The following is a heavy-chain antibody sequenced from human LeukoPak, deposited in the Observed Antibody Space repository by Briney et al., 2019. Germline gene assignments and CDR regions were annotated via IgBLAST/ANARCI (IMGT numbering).Heavy chain of an antibody. D-gene: IGHD3-16*01. V-gene: IGHV3-7*01. Sequence: GGSLRLSCAASGFTFSNYWMNWVRQAPGKGLEWVANIKEDGSEKYYVDSVKGRFTIYRDNAKNSLYLQMDSLRAEDTAVYYCAREAVGNWFDPWGQGTLVSVSS. CDR1: GFTFSNYW. J-gene: IGHJ5*02. CDR2: IKEDGSEK. CDR3: AREAVGNWFDP.